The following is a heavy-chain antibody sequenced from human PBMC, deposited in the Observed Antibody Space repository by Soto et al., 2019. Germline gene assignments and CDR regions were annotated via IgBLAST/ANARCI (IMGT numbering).Heavy chain of an antibody. Sequence: QVQLVQSGGEVKKPGASVKVSCKATGYTFTSFGISWVRQAPGQGLEWMGWISAYNGNTNYAQKLQGRVTMTTDTSTSTAYMELRILTSDDTAVYYCARDRSMYYGMDVWGQGTTVTVSS. CDR3: ARDRSMYYGMDV. CDR1: GYTFTSFG. V-gene: IGHV1-18*01. CDR2: ISAYNGNT. J-gene: IGHJ6*02. D-gene: IGHD2-8*01.